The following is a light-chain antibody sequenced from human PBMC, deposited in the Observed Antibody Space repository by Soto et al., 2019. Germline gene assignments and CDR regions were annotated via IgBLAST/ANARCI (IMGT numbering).Light chain of an antibody. CDR2: VNN. Sequence: QSVLTQPPSVSGAPGQRVTISCTGSSSNIGAAYDGHWYQQLPGTAPKLLIYVNNNRPSGVPDRFSGSKSGTSASLAITGLQDEDESDYYCQSYDSSLSGWVFGRGTKLTVL. CDR3: QSYDSSLSGWV. CDR1: SSNIGAAYD. J-gene: IGLJ3*02. V-gene: IGLV1-40*01.